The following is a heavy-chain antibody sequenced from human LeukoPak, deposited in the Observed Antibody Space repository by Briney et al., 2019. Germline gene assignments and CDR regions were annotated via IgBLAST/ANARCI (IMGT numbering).Heavy chain of an antibody. CDR3: ARTITIFGVVPGDY. D-gene: IGHD3-3*01. Sequence: ASVKVSCKASGYTFTSYGISWVRQAPGQGHEWMGWISAYNGNTNYAQKLQGRVTMTTDTSTSTAYMELRSLRSDDTAVYYCARTITIFGVVPGDYWGQGTLVTVSS. CDR1: GYTFTSYG. CDR2: ISAYNGNT. J-gene: IGHJ4*02. V-gene: IGHV1-18*01.